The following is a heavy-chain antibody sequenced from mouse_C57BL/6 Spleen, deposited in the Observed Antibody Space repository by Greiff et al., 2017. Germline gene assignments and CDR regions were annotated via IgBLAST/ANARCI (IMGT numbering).Heavy chain of an antibody. CDR1: GYTFTDYN. Sequence: EVKLVESGPELVKPGASVKMSCKASGYTFTDYNMHWVKQSHGKSLEWIGYINPNNGGTSYNQKFKGKATLTVNKSSSTAYLELRSLTSEDSAVYYCARTLTTVVPFDYWGQGTTLTVSS. CDR2: INPNNGGT. J-gene: IGHJ2*01. CDR3: ARTLTTVVPFDY. D-gene: IGHD1-1*01. V-gene: IGHV1-22*01.